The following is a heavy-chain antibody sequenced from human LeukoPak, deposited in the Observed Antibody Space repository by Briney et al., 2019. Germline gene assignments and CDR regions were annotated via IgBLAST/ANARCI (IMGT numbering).Heavy chain of an antibody. CDR2: INPNSGGT. J-gene: IGHJ5*02. Sequence: ASVKVSCKASGYTFTGYYMHWVRQAPGQGLEWMGWINPNSGGTNYAQKLQGRVTMTTDTSTSTAYMELRSLRSDDTAVYYCARMKLGSYWFDPWGQGTLVTVSS. D-gene: IGHD7-27*01. CDR3: ARMKLGSYWFDP. V-gene: IGHV1-2*02. CDR1: GYTFTGYY.